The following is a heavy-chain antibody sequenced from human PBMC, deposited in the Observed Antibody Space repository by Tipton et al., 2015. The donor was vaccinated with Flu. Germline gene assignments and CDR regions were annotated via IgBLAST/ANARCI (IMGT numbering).Heavy chain of an antibody. D-gene: IGHD2-15*01. CDR3: ARVVGGYPWGY. J-gene: IGHJ4*02. CDR2: ISSSGSTI. Sequence: GSLRLSCAASGFTSSSYEMNWVRQAPGKGLEWVSYISSSGSTIYYADSVKGRFTISRDNAKNSLYLQMNSLRAEDTAVYYCARVVGGYPWGYWGQGTLVTVSS. CDR1: GFTSSSYE. V-gene: IGHV3-48*03.